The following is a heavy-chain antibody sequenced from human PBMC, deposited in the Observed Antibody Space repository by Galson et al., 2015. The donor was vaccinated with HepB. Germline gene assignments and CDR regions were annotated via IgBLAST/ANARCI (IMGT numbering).Heavy chain of an antibody. J-gene: IGHJ6*03. V-gene: IGHV3-21*01. D-gene: IGHD3-10*01. CDR1: GFTFSSYS. CDR3: ARDHTNVLLWFSDDYYYYMDV. Sequence: SLRLSCAASGFTFSSYSMNWVRQAPGKGLEWVSSISSSSSYIYYADSVKGRFTISRDNAKNSLYLQMNSLRAEDTAVYYCARDHTNVLLWFSDDYYYYMDVWGKGTTVTVSS. CDR2: ISSSSSYI.